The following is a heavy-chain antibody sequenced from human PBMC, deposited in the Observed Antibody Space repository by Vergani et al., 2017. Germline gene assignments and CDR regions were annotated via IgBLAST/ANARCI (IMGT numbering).Heavy chain of an antibody. V-gene: IGHV4-38-2*01. CDR1: GYSITWGSY. Sequence: QVHLQESGPGLVKPSETLSLTCAVSGYSITWGSYWSWIRQPPGEGLEWIGSVFHSGSAHYNPSLESRVTISVDTSKNQFSLKLISVTAADTAVYYCARXNLYGDSQTGLDYWGLGTLVIVSS. D-gene: IGHD4-17*01. CDR2: VFHSGSA. CDR3: ARXNLYGDSQTGLDY. J-gene: IGHJ4*02.